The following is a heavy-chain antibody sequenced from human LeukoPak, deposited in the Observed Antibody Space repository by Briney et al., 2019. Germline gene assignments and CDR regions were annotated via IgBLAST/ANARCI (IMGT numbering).Heavy chain of an antibody. V-gene: IGHV3-23*01. Sequence: GGSLRLSCAASGFTFSSYAMSWVRQAPGKGLEWVSAISGSGGSTYYADSVKGRFTISRDNSKNTLYLQMDSLRAEDTAVYYCAKGYYYDSSGLFDYWGQGILVTASS. CDR1: GFTFSSYA. CDR2: ISGSGGST. J-gene: IGHJ4*02. CDR3: AKGYYYDSSGLFDY. D-gene: IGHD3-22*01.